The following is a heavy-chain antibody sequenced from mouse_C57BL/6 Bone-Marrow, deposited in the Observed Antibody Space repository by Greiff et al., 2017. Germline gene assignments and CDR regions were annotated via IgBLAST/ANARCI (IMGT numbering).Heavy chain of an antibody. CDR2: IYPRSGNT. J-gene: IGHJ2*01. D-gene: IGHD4-1*01. V-gene: IGHV1-81*01. Sequence: VQLQQSGAELARPGASVKLSCKASGYTFTSYGISWVKQRTGQGLEWIGEIYPRSGNTYYNEKFKGKATLTADKSSSTAYMELRSLTSEDSAVYFCARKELGSYYFDYWGQGTTLTVSS. CDR1: GYTFTSYG. CDR3: ARKELGSYYFDY.